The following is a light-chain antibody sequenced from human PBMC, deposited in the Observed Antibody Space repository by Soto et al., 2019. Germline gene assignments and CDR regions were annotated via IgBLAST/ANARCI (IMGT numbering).Light chain of an antibody. CDR3: SSYAGNNNLV. V-gene: IGLV2-8*01. Sequence: QSVLTQPPSASGSPGQSVTISCTGTSSDVGAYNYVSWYQQHPGKAPKVMICEVSKRPSGVPDRFSGSKSGNTASLTVSGLQAEDEADYYCSSYAGNNNLVFGGGTKLTVL. CDR2: EVS. J-gene: IGLJ3*02. CDR1: SSDVGAYNY.